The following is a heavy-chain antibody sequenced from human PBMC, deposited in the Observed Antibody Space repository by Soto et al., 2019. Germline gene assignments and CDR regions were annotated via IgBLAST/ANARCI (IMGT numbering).Heavy chain of an antibody. D-gene: IGHD4-17*01. Sequence: SETLSLTCAVYGGSFSGYYWSWIRQPPGKGLEWIGEINHSGSTNYNPSLKSRVTISVDTSKNQFSLKLSSVTAADTAVYYCARAPPTVTRAIDYWGQGTLVTVSS. V-gene: IGHV4-34*01. J-gene: IGHJ4*02. CDR3: ARAPPTVTRAIDY. CDR1: GGSFSGYY. CDR2: INHSGST.